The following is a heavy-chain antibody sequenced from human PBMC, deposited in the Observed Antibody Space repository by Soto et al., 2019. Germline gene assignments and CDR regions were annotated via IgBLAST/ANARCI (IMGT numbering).Heavy chain of an antibody. Sequence: EVQLLESGGGLVQPGGSLRLSCAASGITFSSYALSWVRQAPGKGLEWVSAISGSGTSTYYADSVKGRFTISRDNSKNTQYLQMNGLRADDSAVYYGAKEVAVGTAMLRSSCDYWGQGTLVPASS. J-gene: IGHJ4*02. CDR1: GITFSSYA. CDR2: ISGSGTST. V-gene: IGHV3-23*01. D-gene: IGHD5-18*01. CDR3: AKEVAVGTAMLRSSCDY.